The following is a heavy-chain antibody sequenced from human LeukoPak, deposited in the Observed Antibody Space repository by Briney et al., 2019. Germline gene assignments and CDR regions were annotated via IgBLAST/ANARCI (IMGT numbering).Heavy chain of an antibody. Sequence: SETLSLTCTVSGGSISNYFWSWIRQPPGKGQEWIGYIYYTGSTNYNPSLKSRVTISVGTSKNQFSLKLSSVTAADTAVYYCARPSRSISTAGAFDIWGQGTMVTVSS. CDR1: GGSISNYF. J-gene: IGHJ3*02. D-gene: IGHD3-10*01. CDR2: IYYTGST. CDR3: ARPSRSISTAGAFDI. V-gene: IGHV4-59*01.